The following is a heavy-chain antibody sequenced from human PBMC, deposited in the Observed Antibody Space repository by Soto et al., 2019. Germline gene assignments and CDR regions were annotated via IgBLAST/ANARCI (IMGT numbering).Heavy chain of an antibody. D-gene: IGHD6-13*01. CDR2: IYYSGST. J-gene: IGHJ4*02. Sequence: QLQLQASGPGLVKPSETLSLTCTVSGGSISRSSYYWGWIRQPPGKGLEWIGSIYYSGSTCYNPSLKSRVTISVDTSKNHFSLNVSSVTAADTAVYYCARWGAQQLDPGFDYWGRGTLVTVS. CDR1: GGSISRSSYY. CDR3: ARWGAQQLDPGFDY. V-gene: IGHV4-39*01.